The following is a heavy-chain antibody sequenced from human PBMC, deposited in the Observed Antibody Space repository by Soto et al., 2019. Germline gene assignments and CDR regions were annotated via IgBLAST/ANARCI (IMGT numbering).Heavy chain of an antibody. Sequence: PGGSLRLSCAASGFIFSSYGMHWVRQAPGKGLEWVAVISYDGISKYYADSVKGRFTISRDNSKNTLYLQMNSLGPEDTAVYFCAKDFVWELLTHADVWGQGTTVTVSS. CDR3: AKDFVWELLTHADV. V-gene: IGHV3-30*18. D-gene: IGHD1-26*01. CDR2: ISYDGISK. J-gene: IGHJ6*02. CDR1: GFIFSSYG.